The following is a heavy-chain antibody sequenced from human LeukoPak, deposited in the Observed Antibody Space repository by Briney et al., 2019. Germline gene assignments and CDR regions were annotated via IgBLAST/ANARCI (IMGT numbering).Heavy chain of an antibody. J-gene: IGHJ4*02. V-gene: IGHV3-74*01. Sequence: GGSLRLSCAASGFTFSRNWMHWVRQAPGKGLVWVSRINSDGSITNYADSVKGRFTISRDNAKNALYLQMSSLRAEDTAVYYCAKIDAYWGQGTLVTVSS. CDR1: GFTFSRNW. CDR2: INSDGSIT. CDR3: AKIDAY.